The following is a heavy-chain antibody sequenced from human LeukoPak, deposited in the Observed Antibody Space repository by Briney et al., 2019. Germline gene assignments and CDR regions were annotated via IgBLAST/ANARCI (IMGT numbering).Heavy chain of an antibody. CDR1: GGSXXXXX. J-gene: IGHJ5*02. Sequence: SETLSLTXAVYGGSXXXXXXXXIRQPPGKXXXXXXEINHSGSTXYNPSXXXRVTISVXTSKNQFSLKLSSVTAAXTAVYYCARGLSSTSLNWFDPWGQGTLVTVSS. D-gene: IGHD2-2*01. V-gene: IGHV4-34*01. CDR3: ARGLSSTSLNWFDP. CDR2: INHSGST.